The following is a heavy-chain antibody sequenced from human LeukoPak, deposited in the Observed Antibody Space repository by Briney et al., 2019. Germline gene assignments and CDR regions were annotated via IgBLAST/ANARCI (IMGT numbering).Heavy chain of an antibody. J-gene: IGHJ6*03. Sequence: ASVKVSCKASGNTFNSYGITWVRQVPGQGREWMGWISAYSGNTKYAQMLQGRVTMTTDTSTSTAYMELRSLRSDDTAVYYCASGQTVMPPRGYYMDVWGKGTTVTVSS. CDR1: GNTFNSYG. CDR3: ASGQTVMPPRGYYMDV. V-gene: IGHV1-18*01. D-gene: IGHD4-17*01. CDR2: ISAYSGNT.